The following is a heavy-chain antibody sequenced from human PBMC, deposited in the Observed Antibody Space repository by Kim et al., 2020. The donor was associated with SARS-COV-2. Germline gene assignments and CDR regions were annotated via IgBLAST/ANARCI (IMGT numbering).Heavy chain of an antibody. D-gene: IGHD3-10*01. V-gene: IGHV3-53*01. Sequence: GGSLRLSCAASGFTVSSNYMSWVRQAPGKGLEWVSVIYSGGSTYYADSVKGRFTISRDNSKNTLYLQMNSLRAEDTAVYYCATFSLLYGSGSYTGYWGQGTLVTVSS. CDR1: GFTVSSNY. CDR3: ATFSLLYGSGSYTGY. CDR2: IYSGGST. J-gene: IGHJ4*02.